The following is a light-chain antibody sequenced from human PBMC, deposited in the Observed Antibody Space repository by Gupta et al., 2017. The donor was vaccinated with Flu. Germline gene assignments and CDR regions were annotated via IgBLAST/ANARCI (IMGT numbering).Light chain of an antibody. V-gene: IGKV2-30*01. Sequence: DFVMTQSPLSLPVTLGQPASISCRSSQSLGDSDGNTYLNWFKQRPGQAPRRLIYKVSNRDAGVSDRFGGGGLGNDLALKNSRGEEEDVGGYYSRQSKHWPPLTFGQGTRVEIK. CDR3: RQSKHWPPLT. J-gene: IGKJ5*01. CDR2: KVS. CDR1: QSLGDSDGNTY.